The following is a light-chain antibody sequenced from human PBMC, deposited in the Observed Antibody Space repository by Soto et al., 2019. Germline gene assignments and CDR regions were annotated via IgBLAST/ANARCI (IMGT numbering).Light chain of an antibody. CDR2: GVS. CDR1: ESVSSTS. CDR3: QQYDNSVWT. Sequence: EIVLTQSPGTLSLSPGERATLSCRASESVSSTSLAWYQQKPGQAPRLLMYGVSSRATGIPDRFSGSGSGTVFTLTINRLEPEDFAVYFCQQYDNSVWTFGQGTKVDIK. J-gene: IGKJ1*01. V-gene: IGKV3-20*01.